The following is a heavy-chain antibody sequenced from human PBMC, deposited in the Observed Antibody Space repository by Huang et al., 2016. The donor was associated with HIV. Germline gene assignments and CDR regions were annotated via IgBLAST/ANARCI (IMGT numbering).Heavy chain of an antibody. CDR2: SYPGDSDA. D-gene: IGHD4-4*01. CDR1: GYSFDIYW. Sequence: EVQLVQSGAEVKKPGESLNISCKASGYSFDIYWLGWVRQMPGKGLEWMGISYPGDSDARYSPSLQGQVTFSADKSTRTAYLQWSSLKASDTAMYYCAKLRRRDYSGSDAFDVWGQGTMVTVSS. CDR3: AKLRRRDYSGSDAFDV. V-gene: IGHV5-51*01. J-gene: IGHJ3*01.